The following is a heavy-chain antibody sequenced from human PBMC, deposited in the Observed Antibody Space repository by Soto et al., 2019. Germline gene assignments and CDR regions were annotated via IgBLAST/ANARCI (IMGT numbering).Heavy chain of an antibody. CDR1: GFTFSSYA. D-gene: IGHD1-26*01. V-gene: IGHV3-23*01. J-gene: IGHJ4*02. Sequence: EVQLLESGGDLVQPGGSLKLSCAASGFTFSSYAMSWVRQAPGKGLEWVSVISGSGGSTYYADSVKGRFTISRDNSKNTLYLEMNCLRAEDTAVYYCAKVSSSEWAYRDYWCEGPLVTVSA. CDR3: AKVSSSEWAYRDY. CDR2: ISGSGGST.